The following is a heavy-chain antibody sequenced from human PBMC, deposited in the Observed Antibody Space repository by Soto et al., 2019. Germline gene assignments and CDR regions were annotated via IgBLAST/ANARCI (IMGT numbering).Heavy chain of an antibody. V-gene: IGHV3-30*18. CDR1: GFIFSSYG. CDR3: AKEGFGDLDY. Sequence: QVQLVESGGGVVQPGRSLRLSCAASGFIFSSYGMHWVRQAPGKGLEWVAFIFYDGTNKYYADSVKGRFTISRDNSKNTLYLQMNSLRAEDTVVYYCAKEGFGDLDYWGQGSLVTVSS. D-gene: IGHD3-10*01. J-gene: IGHJ4*02. CDR2: IFYDGTNK.